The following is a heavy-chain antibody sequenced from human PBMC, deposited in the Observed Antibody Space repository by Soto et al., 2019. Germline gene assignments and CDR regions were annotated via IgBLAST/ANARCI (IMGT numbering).Heavy chain of an antibody. D-gene: IGHD3-3*01. V-gene: IGHV3-7*03. J-gene: IGHJ4*02. CDR1: GFTFSSYW. CDR3: AKVDDFWTGRNFDY. Sequence: GGSLRLSCAASGFTFSSYWMSWVRQAPGKGLEWVANIKQDGSEKYYVDSVKGRFTISRDNSKYTLYLQLNSLRAEDTAVYYCAKVDDFWTGRNFDYWGQGALVTVSS. CDR2: IKQDGSEK.